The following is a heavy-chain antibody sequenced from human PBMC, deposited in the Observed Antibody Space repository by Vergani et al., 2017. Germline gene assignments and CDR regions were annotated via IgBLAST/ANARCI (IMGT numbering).Heavy chain of an antibody. Sequence: EVQLVQSGAEVKKPGESLKISCKGSGYSFTSYWIGWVRQMPGKGLEWMGIIYPGDSDTRYSPSFTGQVTISADKSISTADLQWSSLKASDTAMYYCARHQDLYYSSGRANLVLDYWGQGTLVTVSS. CDR1: GYSFTSYW. CDR3: ARHQDLYYSSGRANLVLDY. V-gene: IGHV5-51*01. J-gene: IGHJ4*02. D-gene: IGHD3-22*01. CDR2: IYPGDSDT.